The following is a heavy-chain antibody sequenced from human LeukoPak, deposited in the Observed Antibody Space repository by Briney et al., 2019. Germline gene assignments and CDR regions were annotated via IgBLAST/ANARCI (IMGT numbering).Heavy chain of an antibody. V-gene: IGHV4-34*01. CDR1: GGSFSDYN. CDR2: IGLNGST. CDR3: ARPSGATPFKRFDY. D-gene: IGHD4/OR15-4a*01. J-gene: IGHJ4*02. Sequence: PSETLSLTCAVYGGSFSDYNWTWIRQSPGKGLEWIGEIGLNGSTNYNPSLKGRVTISLDTSKNQFSLRLTSLTAADAAVYCARPSGATPFKRFDYWGQGALVTVSS.